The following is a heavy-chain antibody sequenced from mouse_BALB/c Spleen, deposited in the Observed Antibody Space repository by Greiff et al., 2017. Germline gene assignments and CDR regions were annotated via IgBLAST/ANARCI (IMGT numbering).Heavy chain of an antibody. CDR2: ISYSGST. Sequence: EVQLVESGPGLVKPSQSLSLTCTVTGYSITSDYAWNWIRQFPGNKLEWMGYISYSGSTSYNPSLKSRISITRDTSKNQFFLQLNSVTTEDTATYYCAVYGNYGGFAYWGQGTLVTVSA. CDR3: AVYGNYGGFAY. CDR1: GYSITSDYA. J-gene: IGHJ3*01. D-gene: IGHD2-1*01. V-gene: IGHV3-2*02.